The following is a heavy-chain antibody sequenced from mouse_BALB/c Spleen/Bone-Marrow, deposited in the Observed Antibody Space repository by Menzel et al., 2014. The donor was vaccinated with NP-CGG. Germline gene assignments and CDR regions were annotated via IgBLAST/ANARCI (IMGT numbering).Heavy chain of an antibody. Sequence: GQLQQSGAELVKPGASVKLFCTASGFNIKDTYMHWVKQRPEQGLEWIGRTDPANGNTKYDPKFQGKATITTDTSSNTACLQLRSLTSEDTAVYCCARYDYRYSWFAYWGQGTLVTVSA. V-gene: IGHV14-3*02. CDR1: GFNIKDTY. CDR2: TDPANGNT. CDR3: ARYDYRYSWFAY. D-gene: IGHD2-14*01. J-gene: IGHJ3*01.